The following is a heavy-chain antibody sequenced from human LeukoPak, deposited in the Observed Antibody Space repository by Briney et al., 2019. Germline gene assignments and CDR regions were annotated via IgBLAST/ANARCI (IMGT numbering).Heavy chain of an antibody. Sequence: PGGSLSLSCAASGLTFSSYAMRWVRPAPSKEVDWVSAISGSGGSIYYADSVKGRFTISRDNSKNTLYLQMNSLRAEDTAVYYCAKDQIVAKGYYYYYYMDVWGKGTTVTVSS. D-gene: IGHD5-12*01. CDR1: GLTFSSYA. CDR3: AKDQIVAKGYYYYYYMDV. V-gene: IGHV3-23*01. CDR2: ISGSGGSI. J-gene: IGHJ6*03.